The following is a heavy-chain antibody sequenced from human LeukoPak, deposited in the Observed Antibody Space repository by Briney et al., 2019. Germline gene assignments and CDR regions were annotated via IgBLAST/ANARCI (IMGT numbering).Heavy chain of an antibody. J-gene: IGHJ5*02. CDR3: ARNKGRYRSGRVHFDP. V-gene: IGHV4-39*07. D-gene: IGHD3-10*01. Sequence: SSETLSLTCTVAGGSISSSSYYWGWIRQPPGKGLECIGSIYHSGSIYYNPSLKSRVTISVDTSKNQLSLKLSSVTAADTAVYYCARNKGRYRSGRVHFDPWGQGTLVTVSS. CDR2: IYHSGSI. CDR1: GGSISSSSYY.